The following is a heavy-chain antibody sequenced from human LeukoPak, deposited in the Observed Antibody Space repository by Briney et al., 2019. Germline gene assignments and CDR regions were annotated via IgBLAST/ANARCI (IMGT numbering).Heavy chain of an antibody. CDR2: IYAGDSDT. J-gene: IGHJ4*02. CDR3: ARRRDDYSKPGFDY. V-gene: IGHV5-51*01. D-gene: IGHD4-11*01. CDR1: GYMLYCYL. Sequence: GESLEIFFKCAGYMLYCYLITWLREMPGKGLELMGIIYAGDSDTRYSPSFQGQVTISADKSFGTDYLQWSRLKASDNAMYYCARRRDDYSKPGFDYSGQ.